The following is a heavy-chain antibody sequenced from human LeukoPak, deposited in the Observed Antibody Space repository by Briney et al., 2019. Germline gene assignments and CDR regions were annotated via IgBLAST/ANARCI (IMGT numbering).Heavy chain of an antibody. J-gene: IGHJ5*02. D-gene: IGHD5-18*01. V-gene: IGHV1-69*04. Sequence: ASVKVSCKASGGTFSSYGISWVRQAPGQGLEWMGRIIPILGIANYAQKFQGRVTITADKSTSTAYMELNSLRSEDTAVYYCARDQGDTATYWFDPWGQGTLVTVSS. CDR2: IIPILGIA. CDR1: GGTFSSYG. CDR3: ARDQGDTATYWFDP.